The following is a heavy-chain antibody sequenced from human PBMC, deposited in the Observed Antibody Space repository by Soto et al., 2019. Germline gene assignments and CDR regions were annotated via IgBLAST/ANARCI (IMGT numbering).Heavy chain of an antibody. Sequence: QVQLVESGGGLVKPGGSLRLSCAASGFTFSDYYMSWIRQAPGKGLEWVSYISSSGSTIYYADSVKGRFTISRDNAKNSLYLQMNSLRAEDTAVYYCARDLRGEYRSTSSKHDGRYYYYYYMDVWGKGTTVTVSS. J-gene: IGHJ6*03. V-gene: IGHV3-11*01. CDR2: ISSSGSTI. CDR1: GFTFSDYY. CDR3: ARDLRGEYRSTSSKHDGRYYYYYYMDV. D-gene: IGHD2-2*01.